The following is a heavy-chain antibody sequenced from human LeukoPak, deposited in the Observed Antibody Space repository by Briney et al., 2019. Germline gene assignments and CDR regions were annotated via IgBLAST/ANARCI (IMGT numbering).Heavy chain of an antibody. Sequence: SGGSLRLSCAASGFTFSSYEMNWVCQAPGKGLEWVSYISNSGTAIYYADSVKGRFTISRDNAKSSLYLQMNSLRDEDTAVYYCVKGFNYFDYWGQGTLVTVSS. J-gene: IGHJ4*02. V-gene: IGHV3-48*03. CDR1: GFTFSSYE. CDR2: ISNSGTAI. CDR3: VKGFNYFDY.